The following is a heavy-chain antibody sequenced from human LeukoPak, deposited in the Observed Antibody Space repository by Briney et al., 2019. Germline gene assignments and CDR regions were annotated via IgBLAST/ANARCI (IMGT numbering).Heavy chain of an antibody. J-gene: IGHJ3*02. CDR2: ISVYNGHT. CDR3: ARDPSPHTAFDI. CDR1: GYTFSSYG. Sequence: ASVNVSCKSSGYTFSSYGISWVRQAPGQGLERVGWISVYNGHTNYVQNLQGRVTMTTDTSTSTAYMELRSLRSDDTAVYYCARDPSPHTAFDIWGQGTMVTVSS. V-gene: IGHV1-18*01. D-gene: IGHD2-2*01.